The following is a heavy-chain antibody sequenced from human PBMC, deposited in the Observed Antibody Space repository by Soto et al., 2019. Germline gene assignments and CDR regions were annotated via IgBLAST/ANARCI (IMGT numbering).Heavy chain of an antibody. J-gene: IGHJ4*02. CDR1: GYTFTSSD. V-gene: IGHV1-8*01. D-gene: IGHD6-19*01. CDR3: AVGFRSGWVFDY. CDR2: MHPNSGIT. Sequence: QVQLVQSGAEVKKPGASVKVSCKASGYTFTSSDISWVRQATGQGLEWSGWMHPNSGITGYTQKFQGRVTMTRNTSISTAYMELSSLRSEDTAVYYCAVGFRSGWVFDYWGQGALVTVSS.